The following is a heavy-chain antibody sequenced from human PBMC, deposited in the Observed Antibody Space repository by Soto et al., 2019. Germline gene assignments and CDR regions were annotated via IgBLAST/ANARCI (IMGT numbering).Heavy chain of an antibody. D-gene: IGHD2-2*01. J-gene: IGHJ3*02. CDR3: ARDKPAPDDAFDI. CDR2: ISAYNGNT. V-gene: IGHV1-18*01. Sequence: ASVKVSCKASGYTFTSYGISWVRQAPGQGLEWMGWISAYNGNTNYAQKFQGRVTMTRNTSISTAYMELSSLRSDDTAVYYCARDKPAPDDAFDIWGQGTMVTVSS. CDR1: GYTFTSYG.